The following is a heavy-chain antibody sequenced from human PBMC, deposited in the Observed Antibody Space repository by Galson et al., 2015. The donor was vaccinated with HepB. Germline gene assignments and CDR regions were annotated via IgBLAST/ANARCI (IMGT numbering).Heavy chain of an antibody. CDR3: ATRGSYHLDEWELQVPFDY. D-gene: IGHD1-26*01. Sequence: SVKVSCKVSGYTLTELSMHWVRQAPGKGLEWMGGFDTEDGETIYAQKFQGRVTMTEDTSTDTAYMELSSLRSEDTAVYYCATRGSYHLDEWELQVPFDYWGQGTLVTVSS. CDR1: GYTLTELS. CDR2: FDTEDGET. J-gene: IGHJ4*02. V-gene: IGHV1-24*01.